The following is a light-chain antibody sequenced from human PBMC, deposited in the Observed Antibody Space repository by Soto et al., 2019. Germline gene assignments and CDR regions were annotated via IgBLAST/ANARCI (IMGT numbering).Light chain of an antibody. CDR2: GDT. CDR3: QSYDSSLRGVV. V-gene: IGLV1-40*01. J-gene: IGLJ2*01. Sequence: QAVVTQPPSVSGAPGQRVTISCTGSISNIGSGYAVYWYRQLPGTAPKLLIYGDTNRPSGVPDRFSGSKSGTSASLAISGLQAEDEADYYCQSYDSSLRGVVFGGGTKLTVL. CDR1: ISNIGSGYA.